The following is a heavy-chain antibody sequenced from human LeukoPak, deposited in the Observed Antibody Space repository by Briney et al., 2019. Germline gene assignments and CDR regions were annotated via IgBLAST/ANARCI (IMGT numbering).Heavy chain of an antibody. J-gene: IGHJ4*02. CDR2: INHSGST. CDR1: GGSISSGGYS. CDR3: ARDTISQTVNFDY. Sequence: SQTLSLTCAVSGGSISSGGYSWSWIRQPPGKGLEWIGYINHSGSTNYNPSLKSRVTISVDTSKNQFSLKLSSVTAADTAVYYCARDTISQTVNFDYWGQGTLVTVSS. V-gene: IGHV4-30-2*01. D-gene: IGHD3-9*01.